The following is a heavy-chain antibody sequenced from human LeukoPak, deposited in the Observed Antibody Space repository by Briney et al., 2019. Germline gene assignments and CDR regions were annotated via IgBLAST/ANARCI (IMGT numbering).Heavy chain of an antibody. CDR2: ISGSSDTT. CDR3: AKDFGHLRFYDF. D-gene: IGHD5-12*01. CDR1: GFTFSSYA. J-gene: IGHJ4*02. Sequence: PGGSLRLSCAASGFTFSSYAMSWVRQAPGKGLEWVSAISGSSDTTIYADSVKGRFTISRDNSKNTVYLQMNSLRAEDTAVYYCAKDFGHLRFYDFWGQGSLVTVSS. V-gene: IGHV3-23*01.